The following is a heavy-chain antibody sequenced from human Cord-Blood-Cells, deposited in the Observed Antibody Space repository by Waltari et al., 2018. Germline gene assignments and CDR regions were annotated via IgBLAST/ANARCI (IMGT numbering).Heavy chain of an antibody. V-gene: IGHV2-5*01. CDR3: AHSPRDCYNYYFDY. CDR2: IYWNDDK. Sequence: QITLKESGPTLVKPTQTLTLTCTFSGFSLSTSGVGVGWIRQPPGKALAWLALIYWNDDKRYSPSLKSRLTITKDTSKNQVVLTMTNMDPVDTATYYCAHSPRDCYNYYFDYWGQGTLVTVSS. J-gene: IGHJ4*02. CDR1: GFSLSTSGVG. D-gene: IGHD2-21*01.